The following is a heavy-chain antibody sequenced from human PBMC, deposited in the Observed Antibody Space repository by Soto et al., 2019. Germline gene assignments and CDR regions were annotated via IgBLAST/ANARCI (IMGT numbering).Heavy chain of an antibody. D-gene: IGHD2-15*01. Sequence: TSETLSLTCPFSGFSISSSSYYWGWIRQPPGKGLEWIGSIYYSGSTYYNPSLKSRVTISVDTSKNQFSLKLSSVTAADTAVYYCARPSPRYCSGGSCLEFPDAFDIWGQGTMVTVSS. CDR1: GFSISSSSYY. J-gene: IGHJ3*02. V-gene: IGHV4-39*01. CDR2: IYYSGST. CDR3: ARPSPRYCSGGSCLEFPDAFDI.